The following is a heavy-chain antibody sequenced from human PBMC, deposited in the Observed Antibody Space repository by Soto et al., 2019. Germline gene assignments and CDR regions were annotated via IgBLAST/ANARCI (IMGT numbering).Heavy chain of an antibody. CDR3: ARDMGGYYFEPNDY. Sequence: ASVKVSCKTSGYTFTSYGISWVRQAPGQGLEWVGWITANNVNTNYAQKFQGRVTMTTDTSTATAYMELRSLRSDDTAVYYCARDMGGYYFEPNDYWGQGTLVTVS. J-gene: IGHJ4*02. CDR2: ITANNVNT. D-gene: IGHD3-22*01. V-gene: IGHV1-18*01. CDR1: GYTFTSYG.